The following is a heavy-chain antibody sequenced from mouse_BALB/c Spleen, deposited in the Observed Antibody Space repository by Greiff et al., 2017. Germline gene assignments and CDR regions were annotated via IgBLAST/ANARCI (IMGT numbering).Heavy chain of an antibody. CDR1: GYAFSSYW. CDR3: ARREAFYFDY. Sequence: VQLQQSGAELVRPGSSVKISCKASGYAFSSYWMNWVKQRPGQGLEWIGQIYPGDGDTNYNGKFKGKATLTADKSSSTAYMQLSSLTSEDSAVYFCARREAFYFDYWGQGTTLTVSS. J-gene: IGHJ2*01. D-gene: IGHD3-2*02. CDR2: IYPGDGDT. V-gene: IGHV1-80*01.